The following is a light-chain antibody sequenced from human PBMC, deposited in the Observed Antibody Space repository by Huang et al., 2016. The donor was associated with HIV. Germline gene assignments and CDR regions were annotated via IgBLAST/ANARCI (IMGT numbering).Light chain of an antibody. CDR1: QSVSSY. CDR3: QQRSNWPPIT. V-gene: IGKV3-11*01. J-gene: IGKJ4*02. CDR2: DAS. Sequence: EIVLTQSPATLSLSPGERATLSCRASQSVSSYLAWYQQKPGQAPRLRIYDASNRATGVPARFSGSGSGTDFTLTISRLEPEDFAVYYCQQRSNWPPITFGGGTKVEIK.